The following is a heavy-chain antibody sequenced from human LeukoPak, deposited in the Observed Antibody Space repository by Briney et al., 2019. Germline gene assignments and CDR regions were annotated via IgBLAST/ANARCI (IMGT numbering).Heavy chain of an antibody. D-gene: IGHD3-10*01. CDR2: INPSGGST. V-gene: IGHV1-46*01. CDR3: ATDAGSAHYYGSGSYAFDI. Sequence: GASVKVSCKASGYTFTSYYMHWVRQAPGQGLEWMGIINPSGGSTSYAQKFQGRVTMTEDTSTDTAYMELSSLRSEDTAVYYCATDAGSAHYYGSGSYAFDIWGQGTMVTVSS. J-gene: IGHJ3*02. CDR1: GYTFTSYY.